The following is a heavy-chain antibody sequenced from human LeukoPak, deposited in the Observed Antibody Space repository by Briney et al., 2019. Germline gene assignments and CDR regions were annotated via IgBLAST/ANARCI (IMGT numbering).Heavy chain of an antibody. J-gene: IGHJ4*02. Sequence: PSETLSLTCDVYGGSFSGYYWSWIRRPPGKGLEWIGEINHSGSSNYNPSLKSRVTISVDTSKNQFSLKLSSVTAADTAVYYCARVIAAAGSVWGQGTLVTVSS. CDR2: INHSGSS. CDR1: GGSFSGYY. CDR3: ARVIAAAGSV. D-gene: IGHD6-13*01. V-gene: IGHV4-34*01.